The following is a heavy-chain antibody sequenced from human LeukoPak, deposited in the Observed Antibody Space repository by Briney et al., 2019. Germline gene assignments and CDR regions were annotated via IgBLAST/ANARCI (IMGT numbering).Heavy chain of an antibody. CDR2: INPRGGST. J-gene: IGHJ6*04. Sequence: GASVKVSCKASGYTFTSYYMHWVRQAPGQGLEWMGIINPRGGSTSYAQKFQGRVTMTRDTSTSTVYMELSSLRSEDTAVYYCARDHTKGPMADVWGKGTTVTVSS. CDR3: ARDHTKGPMADV. V-gene: IGHV1-46*03. D-gene: IGHD3-10*01. CDR1: GYTFTSYY.